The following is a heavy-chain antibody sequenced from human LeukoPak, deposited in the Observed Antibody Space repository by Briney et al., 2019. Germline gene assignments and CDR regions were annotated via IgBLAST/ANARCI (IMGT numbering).Heavy chain of an antibody. D-gene: IGHD3-10*01. Sequence: GGSLRLSCAASGFTVSSNYMSWVRQAPGKGLEWVSIFYRGGSTYYADSVKGRFTVSRDNSKNILYLQMNSLRAEDTAVYYCARSQDGSGSYFYYFYRGVWGKGTTVSVSS. CDR1: GFTVSSNY. V-gene: IGHV3-66*01. CDR3: ARSQDGSGSYFYYFYRGV. J-gene: IGHJ6*03. CDR2: FYRGGST.